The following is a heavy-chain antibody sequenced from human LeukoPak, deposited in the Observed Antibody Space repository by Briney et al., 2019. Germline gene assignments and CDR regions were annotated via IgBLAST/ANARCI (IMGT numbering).Heavy chain of an antibody. Sequence: SQTLSLTCTVSGVSMNYYFWNWIRQPAGEGLQWIGRIHSSGTTNYNPSLKSRVTMSIDMSKNQFSLKLSSVAAADTAVYYCAGSHYYDSSGYYPFWGQGTLVTVSS. CDR3: AGSHYYDSSGYYPF. J-gene: IGHJ4*02. CDR2: IHSSGTT. D-gene: IGHD3-22*01. V-gene: IGHV4-4*07. CDR1: GVSMNYYF.